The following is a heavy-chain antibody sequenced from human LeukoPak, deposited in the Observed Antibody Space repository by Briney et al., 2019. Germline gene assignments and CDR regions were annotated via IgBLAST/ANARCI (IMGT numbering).Heavy chain of an antibody. V-gene: IGHV3-11*05. CDR3: ARGGTLGAFDI. D-gene: IGHD3-16*01. CDR2: IGTSSTYT. CDR1: GFAVSSKY. Sequence: GGSLRLSCAASGFAVSSKYMTWVRQAPGKGLEWLSYIGTSSTYTKYGDSVKGRFTISRDNAKNSLSLQMNTLRAEDTAIYYCARGGTLGAFDIWGRGTMVTVSS. J-gene: IGHJ3*02.